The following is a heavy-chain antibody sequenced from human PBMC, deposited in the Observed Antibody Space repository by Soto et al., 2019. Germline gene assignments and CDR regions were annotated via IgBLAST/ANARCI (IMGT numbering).Heavy chain of an antibody. J-gene: IGHJ2*01. CDR1: GFTFSSYA. CDR2: ISGSGGST. V-gene: IGHV3-23*01. Sequence: EVQLLESGGGLVQPGGSLRLSCAASGFTFSSYAMSWVRQAPGKGLEWVSAISGSGGSTYYADSVKGRFTISRDNSTKALYLQMKSLRAEDTVVYYCAKIPVRWEHIVVVTATPYWYFDLWGRGTLVTVSS. D-gene: IGHD2-21*02. CDR3: AKIPVRWEHIVVVTATPYWYFDL.